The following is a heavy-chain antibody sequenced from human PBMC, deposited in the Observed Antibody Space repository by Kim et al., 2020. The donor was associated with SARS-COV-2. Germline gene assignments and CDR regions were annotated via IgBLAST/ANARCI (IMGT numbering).Heavy chain of an antibody. D-gene: IGHD4-17*01. Sequence: ASVKVSCKASGYTFTSYGISWVRQAPGQGLEWMGWISAYNGNTNYAQKLQGRVTMTTDTSTSTAYMELRSLRSDDTAVYYCARDSPKNDYGDYAPGYWGQGTLVTVSS. CDR1: GYTFTSYG. J-gene: IGHJ4*02. V-gene: IGHV1-18*01. CDR3: ARDSPKNDYGDYAPGY. CDR2: ISAYNGNT.